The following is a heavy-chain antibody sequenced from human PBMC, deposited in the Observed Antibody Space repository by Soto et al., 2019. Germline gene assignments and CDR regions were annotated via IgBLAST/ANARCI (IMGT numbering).Heavy chain of an antibody. CDR1: GFAFRSYA. Sequence: QVQLVESGGGVVQPGRSLRLSCEASGFAFRSYAVHWVRQAPGKGLDWVALISYDGSNVYYADSVKGRFTISRDNSKNTLSLQMNGLRAEDTAVYYCASRRGFGTYYFAYWGQGTLVTVSS. CDR3: ASRRGFGTYYFAY. D-gene: IGHD1-7*01. J-gene: IGHJ4*02. CDR2: ISYDGSNV. V-gene: IGHV3-30*14.